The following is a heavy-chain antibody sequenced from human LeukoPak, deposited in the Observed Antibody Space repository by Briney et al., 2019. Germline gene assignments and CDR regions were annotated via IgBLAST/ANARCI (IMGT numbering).Heavy chain of an antibody. J-gene: IGHJ4*02. CDR2: ISGSGGST. V-gene: IGHV3-23*01. CDR1: GFTFSSYA. D-gene: IGHD3-10*01. Sequence: GGSLRLSCAAFGFTFSSYAMSWVRQAPGKGLKWVSAISGSGGSTYYADSVKGRFTISRDNSKNTLYLQMNSLRAEDTAVYYCAKEYYYGSGTWDYWGQGTLVTVSS. CDR3: AKEYYYGSGTWDY.